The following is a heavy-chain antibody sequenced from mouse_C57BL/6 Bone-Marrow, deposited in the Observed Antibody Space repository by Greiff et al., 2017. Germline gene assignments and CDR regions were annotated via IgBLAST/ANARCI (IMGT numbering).Heavy chain of an antibody. D-gene: IGHD2-1*01. J-gene: IGHJ2*01. CDR2: INSDGGST. CDR3: ARRAMITTLFDY. CDR1: EYEFPSHD. Sequence: EVKVVESGGGLVQPGESLKLSCESNEYEFPSHDMSWVRKTPEKRLELVAAINSDGGSTYYPDTMERRIIISRDNTKKTLYLQMSSLRSEDAALYYCARRAMITTLFDYWGQGTTLTVSS. V-gene: IGHV5-2*01.